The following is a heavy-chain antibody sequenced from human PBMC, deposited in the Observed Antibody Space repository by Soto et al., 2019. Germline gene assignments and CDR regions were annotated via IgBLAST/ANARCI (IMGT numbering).Heavy chain of an antibody. Sequence: ASVKVSCKVSGYTLTELSMHWVRQAPGKGLEGMGGVDPEDGETIYAQKVQGRVTMTEDTSTDTAYMELSSLRSEDTSITTGELDLTKLTTNATATSFFATCVKDNDIEGFDFWGQGTLVTVSS. CDR1: GYTLTELS. CDR2: VDPEDGET. V-gene: IGHV1-24*01. J-gene: IGHJ4*02. D-gene: IGHD4-17*01. CDR3: ELDLTKLTTNATATSFFATCVKDNDIEGFDF.